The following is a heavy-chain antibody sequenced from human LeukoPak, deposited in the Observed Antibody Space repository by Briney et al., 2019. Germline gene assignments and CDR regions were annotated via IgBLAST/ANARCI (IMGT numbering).Heavy chain of an antibody. Sequence: QPGGSLRLSCAASGLSFSRYAMHWVRQAPGKGLEYVSAISSNGGSTYYADSVKGRFIISRDNSKNTLYLQMNSLRDEDTAVYYCARDQGTSTTAPKRKGRFDPWGQGTLVTVSS. V-gene: IGHV3-64*02. D-gene: IGHD1-1*01. J-gene: IGHJ5*02. CDR3: ARDQGTSTTAPKRKGRFDP. CDR1: GLSFSRYA. CDR2: ISSNGGST.